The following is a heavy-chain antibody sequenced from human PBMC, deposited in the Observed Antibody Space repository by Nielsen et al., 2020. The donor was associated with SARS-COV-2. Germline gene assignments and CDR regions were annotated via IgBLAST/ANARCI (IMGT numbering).Heavy chain of an antibody. CDR3: ARVSLNADYYYGMDV. J-gene: IGHJ6*02. Sequence: GESLKISCAASGFTFSDYAMAWVRQAPGKGLEWVSVIKTNGGITYYADSVKGRCTISGDNSKNTLYLQMNSLRAEDTAVYYCARVSLNADYYYGMDVWGQGTTVTVSS. CDR1: GFTFSDYA. V-gene: IGHV3-23*01. D-gene: IGHD2-15*01. CDR2: IKTNGGIT.